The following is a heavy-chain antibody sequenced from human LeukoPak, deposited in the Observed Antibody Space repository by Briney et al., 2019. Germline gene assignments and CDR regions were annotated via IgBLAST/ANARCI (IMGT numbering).Heavy chain of an antibody. CDR2: IWYDGSNK. D-gene: IGHD5-24*01. CDR3: AKESGDGYNVFDI. J-gene: IGHJ3*02. Sequence: GRSLRLSCAASGLTFSSYGIHWVRQAPGKGLEWVAVIWYDGSNKYSADSVKGRFTISRDNSKNTLYLQMNSLRAEDTAVYYCAKESGDGYNVFDIWGQGTMVTVSS. CDR1: GLTFSSYG. V-gene: IGHV3-33*06.